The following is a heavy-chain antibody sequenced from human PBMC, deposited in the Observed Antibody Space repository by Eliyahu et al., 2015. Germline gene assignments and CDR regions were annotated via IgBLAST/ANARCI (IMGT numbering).Heavy chain of an antibody. J-gene: IGHJ4*02. Sequence: EVQLVESGGGLVQPGGSPRLSCAASGFTFXSYSMNWVRQAPGKGLEWVSYISSSSSTIYYADSVKGRFTISRDNAKNSLYLQMNSLRDEDTAVYYCARVGCSGGSCYADTWGQGTLVTVSS. CDR1: GFTFXSYS. CDR3: ARVGCSGGSCYADT. V-gene: IGHV3-48*02. D-gene: IGHD2-15*01. CDR2: ISSSSSTI.